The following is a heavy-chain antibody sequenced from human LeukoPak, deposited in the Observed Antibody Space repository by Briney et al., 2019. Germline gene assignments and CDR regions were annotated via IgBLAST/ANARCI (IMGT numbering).Heavy chain of an antibody. V-gene: IGHV3-48*03. CDR2: IHNSGSTI. J-gene: IGHJ4*02. CDR3: ARDDY. CDR1: GFTFSTYE. Sequence: GESLRLSCAASGFTFSTYEMNWVRQAPGKGLEWVSYIHNSGSTIYYADSVKGRFTISRDNVKNSLYLQMNNLRADDTAVYYCARDDYWGQGILVTVSS.